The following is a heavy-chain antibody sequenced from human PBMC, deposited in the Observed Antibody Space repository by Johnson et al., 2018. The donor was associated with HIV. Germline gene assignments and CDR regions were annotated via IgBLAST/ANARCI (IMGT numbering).Heavy chain of an antibody. CDR3: ARGGDGYRGDAFDI. Sequence: QMLLVESGGVVVQPGGSLRFSCAASGFTFSDYYMSWIRQAPGKGLEWVSYISSSGSTIYYADSVKGRFTISRDNAKNSLYLQMNSLRAEDTAVYYCARGGDGYRGDAFDIWGQGTMVTVSS. CDR2: ISSSGSTI. D-gene: IGHD5-24*01. CDR1: GFTFSDYY. V-gene: IGHV3-11*04. J-gene: IGHJ3*02.